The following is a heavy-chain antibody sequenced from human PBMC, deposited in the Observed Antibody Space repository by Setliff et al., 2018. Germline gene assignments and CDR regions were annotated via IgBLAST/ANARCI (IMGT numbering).Heavy chain of an antibody. CDR3: ARDGVGVPAIDYGMDV. D-gene: IGHD2-2*01. Sequence: GASVKVSCKASGGSFSSFSIHWVRQAPGQGLEWMGRIMPIFGSTNYAQNFQGRVTITRDTSASTAYMELSSLRSEDTAVYYCARDGVGVPAIDYGMDVWGQGTTVTVSS. V-gene: IGHV1-69*08. CDR1: GGSFSSFS. CDR2: IMPIFGST. J-gene: IGHJ6*02.